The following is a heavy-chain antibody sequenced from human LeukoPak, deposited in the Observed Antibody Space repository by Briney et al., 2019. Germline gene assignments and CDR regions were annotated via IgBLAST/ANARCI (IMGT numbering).Heavy chain of an antibody. J-gene: IGHJ6*03. CDR2: INGNGGTT. Sequence: GFLRLSCAASGFTFSSYALSWVRQAPGQGLEWVSTINGNGGTTYYADSVKGRFTISRDNSKHTLYLQMNSLRAEDTAVYYCAKGGSGSWADYYYYMDVWGKGTTVTVSS. D-gene: IGHD3-10*01. CDR3: AKGGSGSWADYYYYMDV. V-gene: IGHV3-23*01. CDR1: GFTFSSYA.